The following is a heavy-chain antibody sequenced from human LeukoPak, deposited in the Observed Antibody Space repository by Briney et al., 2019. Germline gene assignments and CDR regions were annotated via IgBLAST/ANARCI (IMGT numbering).Heavy chain of an antibody. D-gene: IGHD6-6*01. V-gene: IGHV3-74*01. Sequence: GGSLRLSCAASGFTFSSYWMHRVRQAPGKGLVWVSRINSDGSSTNFADSEKGRFTISRDNARNTLYLQMNSLRAEDTAVYYCAREYSSSRYFDNWGQGTLVTVSS. CDR2: INSDGSST. CDR1: GFTFSSYW. J-gene: IGHJ4*02. CDR3: AREYSSSRYFDN.